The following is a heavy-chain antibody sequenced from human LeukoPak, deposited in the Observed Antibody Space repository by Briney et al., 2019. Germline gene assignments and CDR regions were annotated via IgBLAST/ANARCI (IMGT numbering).Heavy chain of an antibody. D-gene: IGHD2-15*01. CDR3: ARAKALGYCSGGSCYPRGFDP. CDR1: GGSFSGYY. J-gene: IGHJ5*02. V-gene: IGHV4-34*01. CDR2: INHSGST. Sequence: PSETLSLTCAVYGGSFSGYYWSWIRQPPGKGLEWIGEINHSGSTNYNPSLKSRVTISVDTSKNQFSLKLSSVTAAGTAVYYCARAKALGYCSGGSCYPRGFDPWGQGTLVTVSS.